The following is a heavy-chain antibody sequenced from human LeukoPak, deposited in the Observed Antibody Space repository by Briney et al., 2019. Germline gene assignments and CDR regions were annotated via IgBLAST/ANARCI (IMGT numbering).Heavy chain of an antibody. J-gene: IGHJ4*02. CDR1: GDSVASNSAA. D-gene: IGHD6-13*01. CDR3: ARDRKDKRGSSWQRFDY. V-gene: IGHV6-1*01. Sequence: SQTLSLTCAISGDSVASNSAACNWRRHSPSRRLEWLGRTYNRSTRYNDYAVSVKSRTTINPDTSNNQFSLPLTSVTPEDTAVYSCARDRKDKRGSSWQRFDYWGQGTLVTVSS. CDR2: TYNRSTRYN.